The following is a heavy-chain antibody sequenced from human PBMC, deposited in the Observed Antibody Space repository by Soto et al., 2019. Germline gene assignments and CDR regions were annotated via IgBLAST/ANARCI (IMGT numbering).Heavy chain of an antibody. CDR1: GFTFNTYS. J-gene: IGHJ4*02. CDR3: ALDEKQLDCFDY. V-gene: IGHV3-48*01. D-gene: IGHD6-13*01. CDR2: ISSGSRTI. Sequence: EVQLVESGGGMVQPGGSLRLSCAASGFTFNTYSMNWVRQAPGKGLEWVSYISSGSRTIYYADSVEGRFTISRDNAENSLYLQMNSLRAEETAVYYCALDEKQLDCFDYWGTGTLVTVSS.